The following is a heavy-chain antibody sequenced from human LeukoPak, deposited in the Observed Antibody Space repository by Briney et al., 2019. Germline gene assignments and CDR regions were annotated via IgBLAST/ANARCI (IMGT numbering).Heavy chain of an antibody. CDR2: ISSGSIYI. J-gene: IGHJ6*03. D-gene: IGHD6-19*01. V-gene: IGHV3-21*01. CDR1: GFTFSSYS. CDR3: ARLTRYSSGWYSLYYYYYMDV. Sequence: TGGSLRLSCAASGFTFSSYSMNWVRQAPGKGLEWVSSISSGSIYIYYADSVKGRFTISRDNAKNSLYLQMNSLRAEDTAVYYCARLTRYSSGWYSLYYYYYMDVWGKGTTVTVSS.